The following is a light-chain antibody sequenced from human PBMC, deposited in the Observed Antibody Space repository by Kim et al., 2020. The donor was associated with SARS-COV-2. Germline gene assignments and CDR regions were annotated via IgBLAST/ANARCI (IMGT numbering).Light chain of an antibody. CDR3: QRYNNWPPYA. J-gene: IGKJ2*01. Sequence: EIVMTQSPATLSVSPGERATLSCRASQSISSDLAWYQQKPGQAPRLLIYGASTRATGIPARFSGRGSGTEFTLTISSLQSEDFALYYCQRYNNWPPYAFGQGTKLVI. CDR2: GAS. V-gene: IGKV3-15*01. CDR1: QSISSD.